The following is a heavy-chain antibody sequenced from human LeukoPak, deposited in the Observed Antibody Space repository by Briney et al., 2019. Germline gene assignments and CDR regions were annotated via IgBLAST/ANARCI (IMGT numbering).Heavy chain of an antibody. CDR1: GFTFSSYE. CDR3: ARCNYDILTGSNWRSFDY. CDR2: ISSSGSTI. Sequence: PGGSLRLSCAASGFTFSSYEMNWVRQAPGKGLEWVSYISSSGSTIYYADSVKGRFTISRDNAKNSLYLQMNSLRAEDTAVYYCARCNYDILTGSNWRSFDYWGQGTLVTVSS. J-gene: IGHJ4*02. V-gene: IGHV3-48*03. D-gene: IGHD3-9*01.